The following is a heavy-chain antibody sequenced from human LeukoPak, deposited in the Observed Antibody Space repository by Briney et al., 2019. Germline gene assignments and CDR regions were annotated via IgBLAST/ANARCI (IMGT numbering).Heavy chain of an antibody. CDR2: IKEDGSEK. Sequence: GGSLRLSCAASGFTFSSYWMSWVRQAPGKGLEWVANIKEDGSEKYYVDSVKGRFTISRDNAKNSLSLQMTSLRSDDTAVYYCARDGKRSSYDILTGYRNHDHYYYMDIWGEGTTVTVSS. J-gene: IGHJ6*03. CDR1: GFTFSSYW. D-gene: IGHD3-9*01. CDR3: ARDGKRSSYDILTGYRNHDHYYYMDI. V-gene: IGHV3-7*03.